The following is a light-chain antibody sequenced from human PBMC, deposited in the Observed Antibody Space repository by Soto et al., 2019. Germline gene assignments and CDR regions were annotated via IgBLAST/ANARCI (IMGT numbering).Light chain of an antibody. J-gene: IGKJ1*01. CDR2: DAS. V-gene: IGKV3-20*01. CDR3: QQYGSSPRT. Sequence: EIVLTQSPGTLSLSPVERATLSCRASQSVTSSYLAWYQQKPGQAPRLLIYDASSRATGIPDRFSGRGSGTDFTLTISRLEPEDFAVYYCQQYGSSPRTFGQGTKVDIK. CDR1: QSVTSSY.